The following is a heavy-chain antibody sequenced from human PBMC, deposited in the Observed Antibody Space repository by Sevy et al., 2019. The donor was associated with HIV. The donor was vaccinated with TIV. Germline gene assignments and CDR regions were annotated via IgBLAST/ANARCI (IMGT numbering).Heavy chain of an antibody. CDR3: ARVAVEYCTDDCYHRFDY. CDR1: GFTFTLYA. Sequence: GGSLRLSCAASGFTFTLYAIHWVRQAPGKGLEWVALISYSGTNKYYADPWKGRFTISRDDSKKTAYLQMTNLRTDDTAVYYCARVAVEYCTDDCYHRFDYWGQGTQVTVSS. V-gene: IGHV3-30-3*01. D-gene: IGHD2-21*02. J-gene: IGHJ4*02. CDR2: ISYSGTNK.